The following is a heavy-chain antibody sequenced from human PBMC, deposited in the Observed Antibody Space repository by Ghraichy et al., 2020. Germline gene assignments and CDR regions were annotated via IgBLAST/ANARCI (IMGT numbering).Heavy chain of an antibody. CDR3: ARIYYDSSGYYSFDY. CDR2: IYWNDDK. D-gene: IGHD3-22*01. CDR1: GFSLSTSGVG. Sequence: SGPTLVKPTQTLTLTCTFSGFSLSTSGVGVGWIRQPPGKALEWLALIYWNDDKRYSPSLKSRLTITKDTSKNQVVLTMTNMDPVDTATHYCARIYYDSSGYYSFDYWGQGTLVTVSS. V-gene: IGHV2-5*01. J-gene: IGHJ4*02.